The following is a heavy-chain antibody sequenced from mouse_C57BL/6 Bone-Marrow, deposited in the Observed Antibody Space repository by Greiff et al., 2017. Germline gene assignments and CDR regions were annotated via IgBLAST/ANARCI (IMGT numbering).Heavy chain of an antibody. V-gene: IGHV1-42*01. CDR2: MNPSTGGT. Sequence: VQLQQSGPELVKPGASVKISCKASGYSFTGYYMNWVKQSPEKSLEWIGEMNPSTGGTTYNQKFKAKATLTVDKSSSTAYMQLKSLTSEDSAVYYCAREGVYYGSSYWYFDVWGTGTTVTVSS. CDR3: AREGVYYGSSYWYFDV. CDR1: GYSFTGYY. J-gene: IGHJ1*03. D-gene: IGHD1-1*01.